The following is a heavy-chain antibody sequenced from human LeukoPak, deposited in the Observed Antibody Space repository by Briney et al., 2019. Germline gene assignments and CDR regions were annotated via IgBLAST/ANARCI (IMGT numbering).Heavy chain of an antibody. D-gene: IGHD6-19*01. CDR2: IYYSGST. V-gene: IGHV4-59*01. J-gene: IGHJ4*02. CDR3: ARGVIAVAGIFY. Sequence: SETLSLTCTVSGGSISSYYWSWIRQPPGKGLEWVGYIYYSGSTNYNPSLKSRVTISVDTSKNQFSLKRSSVTAAETAVYYCARGVIAVAGIFYWGQGTLVTVSS. CDR1: GGSISSYY.